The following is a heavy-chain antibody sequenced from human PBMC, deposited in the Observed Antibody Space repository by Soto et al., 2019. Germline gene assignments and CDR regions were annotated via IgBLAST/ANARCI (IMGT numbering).Heavy chain of an antibody. J-gene: IGHJ6*02. V-gene: IGHV3-66*01. Sequence: GGSLRLSCAASGFTVSSNYMSWVRQAPGKGLEWVSVIYSGGSTYYADSVKGRFTISRDNSKNTLYLQMNSLRAEDTAVYYCAVKDGYKKGYYYGMDVGGQGTTVTGSS. CDR1: GFTVSSNY. D-gene: IGHD5-12*01. CDR3: AVKDGYKKGYYYGMDV. CDR2: IYSGGST.